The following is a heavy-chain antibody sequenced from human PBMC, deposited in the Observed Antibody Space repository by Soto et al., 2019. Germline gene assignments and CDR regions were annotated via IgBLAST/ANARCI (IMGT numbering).Heavy chain of an antibody. V-gene: IGHV1-45*02. Sequence: SVKVSCKASGYTFTYRYLHWVRQAPGQALEWMGWITPFNGITNYAQKFQDRVTITRDRSMSTAYMELSSLRSEDTAMYYCASLGEAITTGPHDAFDIWGQGTMVTVS. CDR1: GYTFTYRY. CDR3: ASLGEAITTGPHDAFDI. CDR2: ITPFNGIT. D-gene: IGHD3-3*01. J-gene: IGHJ3*02.